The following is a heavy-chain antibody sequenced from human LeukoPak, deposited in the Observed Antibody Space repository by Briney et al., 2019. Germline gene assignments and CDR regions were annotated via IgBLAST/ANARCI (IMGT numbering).Heavy chain of an antibody. CDR1: GYSISSGYY. J-gene: IGHJ5*02. V-gene: IGHV4-38-2*02. Sequence: SETLSLTCTVSGYSISSGYYWGWIRQPPGKGLEWIGSIYHSGSTYYNPSLKSRVTISVDTSKNQFSLKLSSVTAADTAVYYCARGVSVITQQLGLNWFDPWGQGTLVTVSS. D-gene: IGHD6-13*01. CDR3: ARGVSVITQQLGLNWFDP. CDR2: IYHSGST.